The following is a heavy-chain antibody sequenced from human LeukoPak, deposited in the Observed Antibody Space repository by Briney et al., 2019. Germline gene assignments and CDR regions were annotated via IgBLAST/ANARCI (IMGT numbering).Heavy chain of an antibody. Sequence: SETLSLTCTVSGGSISSYYWSWIRQPPGKGLEWIGEINHSGSTNYNPSLKSRVTISVDTSKNQFSLKLSSVTAADTAVYYCARDRVPTTVTTLIGRDAFDIWGQGTMVTVSS. CDR3: ARDRVPTTVTTLIGRDAFDI. CDR2: INHSGST. D-gene: IGHD4-17*01. V-gene: IGHV4-34*01. J-gene: IGHJ3*02. CDR1: GGSISSYY.